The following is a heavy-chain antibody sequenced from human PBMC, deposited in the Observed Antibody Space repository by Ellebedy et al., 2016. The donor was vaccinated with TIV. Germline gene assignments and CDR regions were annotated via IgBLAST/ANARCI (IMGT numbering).Heavy chain of an antibody. V-gene: IGHV3-21*04. J-gene: IGHJ6*02. CDR3: AREKRGYCSSTSCSNPFYYYYGMDV. CDR1: GFTFSSYS. CDR2: ISSSSSYI. Sequence: GESLKISXAASGFTFSSYSMNWVRQAPGKGLEWVSSISSSSSYIYYADSVKGRFTISRDNAKNSLYLQMNSLRAEDTAVYYCAREKRGYCSSTSCSNPFYYYYGMDVWGQGTTVTVSS. D-gene: IGHD2-2*01.